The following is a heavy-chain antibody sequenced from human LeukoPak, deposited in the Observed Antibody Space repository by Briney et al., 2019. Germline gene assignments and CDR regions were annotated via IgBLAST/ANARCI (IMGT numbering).Heavy chain of an antibody. J-gene: IGHJ3*02. Sequence: SGGSLRLSCAASGFTFSGSAMHWVRQASGKGLEWVGRIRSKANSYATAYAASVKGRFTISRDDSKNTAYLQMNSLKTEDTAVYYCTRPLNYYYDDAFDIWAQGTMVTVSS. D-gene: IGHD3-22*01. CDR3: TRPLNYYYDDAFDI. CDR2: IRSKANSYAT. V-gene: IGHV3-73*01. CDR1: GFTFSGSA.